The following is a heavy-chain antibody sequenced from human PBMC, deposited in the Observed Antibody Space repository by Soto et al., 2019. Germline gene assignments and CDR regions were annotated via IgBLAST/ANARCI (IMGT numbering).Heavy chain of an antibody. CDR2: IYSGGST. D-gene: IGHD3-3*01. Sequence: GGSLRLSCAASGFTVSSNYMSWVRQAPGKGLEWVSVIYSGGSTYYADSVKGRFTISRDNSKNTLYLQMNSLRAEDTAVYYCATEYYDFWSGSRYYMDVWGKGTTVTVSS. V-gene: IGHV3-66*01. CDR3: ATEYYDFWSGSRYYMDV. CDR1: GFTVSSNY. J-gene: IGHJ6*03.